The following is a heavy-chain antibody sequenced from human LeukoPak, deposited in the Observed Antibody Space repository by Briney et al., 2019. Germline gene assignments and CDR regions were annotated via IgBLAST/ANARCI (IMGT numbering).Heavy chain of an antibody. Sequence: GRSLRLSCAASGFTFSSYGMHWVRQAPGKGLEWVAVIWYDGSNKYYADSVKGRCTISRDNSKNTLYLQMNSLRAEDTAVYYCARARGREGDFWSGYYHYYYYYMDVWGKGTTVTVSS. CDR3: ARARGREGDFWSGYYHYYYYYMDV. J-gene: IGHJ6*03. V-gene: IGHV3-33*01. CDR2: IWYDGSNK. D-gene: IGHD3-3*01. CDR1: GFTFSSYG.